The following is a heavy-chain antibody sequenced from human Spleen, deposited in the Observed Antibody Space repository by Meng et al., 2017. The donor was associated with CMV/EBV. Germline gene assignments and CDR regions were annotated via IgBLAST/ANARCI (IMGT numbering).Heavy chain of an antibody. V-gene: IGHV1-18*01. CDR3: ARDGTTSRPGVFDI. J-gene: IGHJ3*02. Sequence: YAQKLQGRVTMTTDTSTSTAYMELRSLRSDDTAVYYCARDGTTSRPGVFDIWGQGTVVTVSS. D-gene: IGHD2/OR15-2a*01.